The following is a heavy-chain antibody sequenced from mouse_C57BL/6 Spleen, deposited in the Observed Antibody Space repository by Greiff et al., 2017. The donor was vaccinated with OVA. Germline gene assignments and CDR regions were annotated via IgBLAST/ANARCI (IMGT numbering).Heavy chain of an antibody. CDR2: IYPGDGDT. CDR3: AREGYSNLDY. CDR1: GYAFSSSW. Sequence: VKLMEPGPELVKPGASVKISCKAFGYAFSSSWMNWVKQRPGKGLEWIGRIYPGDGDTNYNGKFKGKATLTADKSSSTAYMQLSSLTSEDSAVYFCAREGYSNLDYWGQGTTLTVSS. J-gene: IGHJ2*01. V-gene: IGHV1-82*01. D-gene: IGHD2-5*01.